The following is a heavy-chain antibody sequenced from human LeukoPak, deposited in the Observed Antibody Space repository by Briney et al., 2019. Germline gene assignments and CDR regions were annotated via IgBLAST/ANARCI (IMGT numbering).Heavy chain of an antibody. Sequence: GESLRLSCAASGFTVSSNYMSWVRQAPGKGLEWVSIIYSDGTTYYADSVKGRFTISRDNSKNTVYLQMNSLRAKDTAVYYCARPGAAVAGTAFNYWGQGTLVTVSS. J-gene: IGHJ4*02. D-gene: IGHD6-13*01. CDR3: ARPGAAVAGTAFNY. CDR1: GFTVSSNY. CDR2: IYSDGTT. V-gene: IGHV3-66*04.